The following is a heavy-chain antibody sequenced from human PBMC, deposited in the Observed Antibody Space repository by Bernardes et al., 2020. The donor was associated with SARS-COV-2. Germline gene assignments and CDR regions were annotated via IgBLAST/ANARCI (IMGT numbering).Heavy chain of an antibody. D-gene: IGHD2-15*01. CDR3: ARDGKHIVVVVAATPGSWFDR. Sequence: GGSLRLSCAASGFTFSSYAMHWVRQAPGKGLEWVAVISYDGSNKYYADSVKGRFTISRDNSKNTLYLQMNSLRAEDTAVYYCARDGKHIVVVVAATPGSWFDRWSQGSLVTVSS. V-gene: IGHV3-30-3*01. J-gene: IGHJ5*02. CDR2: ISYDGSNK. CDR1: GFTFSSYA.